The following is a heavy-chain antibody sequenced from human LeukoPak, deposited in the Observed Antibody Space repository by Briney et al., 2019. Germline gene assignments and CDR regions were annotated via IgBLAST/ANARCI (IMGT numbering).Heavy chain of an antibody. V-gene: IGHV3-15*01. J-gene: IGHJ4*02. CDR1: GFTFSNAC. CDR2: IKGKTDGGTT. Sequence: GGSLRLSCAASGFTFSNACMSWVRQAPGKGLEWVGHIKGKTDGGTTDYAAPVQGRFTISRDDSKNTLFLRMNSLKTEDTAVYYCTTGTWIQLWLADYWGQGTLVTVSS. D-gene: IGHD5-18*01. CDR3: TTGTWIQLWLADY.